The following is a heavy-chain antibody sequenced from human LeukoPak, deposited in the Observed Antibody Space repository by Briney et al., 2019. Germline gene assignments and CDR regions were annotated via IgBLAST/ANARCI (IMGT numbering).Heavy chain of an antibody. CDR1: GFTSSSYW. CDR3: ARGAKVYGDYYYYYYMDV. V-gene: IGHV3-7*01. D-gene: IGHD4-17*01. Sequence: GGSLRLSCAASGFTSSSYWMSWVRQAPGKGLEWVANIKQDGSEKYYVDSVKGRFTISRDNAKNSLYLQMNSLRAEDTAVYYCARGAKVYGDYYYYYYMDVWGKGTTVTVSS. J-gene: IGHJ6*03. CDR2: IKQDGSEK.